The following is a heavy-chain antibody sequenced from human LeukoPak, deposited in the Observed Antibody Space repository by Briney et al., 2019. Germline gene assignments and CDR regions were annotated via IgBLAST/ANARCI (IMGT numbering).Heavy chain of an antibody. Sequence: SETLSLTCTVSGDAMNNYFWSWIRQPAGKGLEWIGRIFATGNTNYNPSLKSRVTMSVDTSKNQFSLDLSSVTAADTAVYFCARDSSGYLESFDYWGQGTLVTVSS. D-gene: IGHD3-22*01. V-gene: IGHV4-4*07. CDR3: ARDSSGYLESFDY. CDR1: GDAMNNYF. CDR2: IFATGNT. J-gene: IGHJ4*02.